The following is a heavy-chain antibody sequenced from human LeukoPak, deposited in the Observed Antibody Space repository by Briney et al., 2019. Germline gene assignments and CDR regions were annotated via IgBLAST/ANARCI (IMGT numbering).Heavy chain of an antibody. CDR3: AKDLGYCSSTSCYSGQFDY. D-gene: IGHD2-2*01. Sequence: QSGGSLRLSCAASGFTFSSYAMSWVRQAPGKGLEWVSTITGSGGSTYYADSVKGRFTISRDNSKNTLYLQMNSLRAEDTAVYYCAKDLGYCSSTSCYSGQFDYWGQGTLVTVSS. J-gene: IGHJ4*02. V-gene: IGHV3-23*01. CDR1: GFTFSSYA. CDR2: ITGSGGST.